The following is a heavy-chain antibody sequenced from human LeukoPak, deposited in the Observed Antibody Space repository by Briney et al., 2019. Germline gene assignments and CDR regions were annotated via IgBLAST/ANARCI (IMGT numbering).Heavy chain of an antibody. Sequence: PGGSLRLSCAASGFTFSNAWMNWVRQSPGKGLEWVGRIKSKTDGGTIDYGAPVKGRFTISRDDSKNTLFLQMNRLKTEDTAMYHCTTGVRDSSGYYNFDYWGQGTLVTVSS. CDR3: TTGVRDSSGYYNFDY. CDR1: GFTFSNAW. J-gene: IGHJ4*02. CDR2: IKSKTDGGTI. D-gene: IGHD3-22*01. V-gene: IGHV3-15*01.